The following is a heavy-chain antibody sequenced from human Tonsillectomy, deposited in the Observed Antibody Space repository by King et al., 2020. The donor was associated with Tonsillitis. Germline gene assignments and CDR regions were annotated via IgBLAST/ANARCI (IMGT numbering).Heavy chain of an antibody. CDR1: GFTVSSNY. V-gene: IGHV3-53*01. J-gene: IGHJ4*02. CDR3: ARDLSGSVDY. Sequence: VQLVESGGGLIQPGGALRLPCQASGFTVSSNYMSWVRQAPGKGLEWVSDIYSGGSTYYADSVKGRFTISGDNSKTTLYLQMNSLRAEDTAVYYCARDLSGSVDYWGQGTLVTVSS. D-gene: IGHD1-26*01. CDR2: IYSGGST.